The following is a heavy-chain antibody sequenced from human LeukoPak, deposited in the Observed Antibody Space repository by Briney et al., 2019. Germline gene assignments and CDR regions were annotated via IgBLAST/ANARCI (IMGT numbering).Heavy chain of an antibody. CDR1: GFTFSSYS. V-gene: IGHV3-48*01. D-gene: IGHD4-4*01. Sequence: GGSLRLSCAASGFTFSSYSMNWVRQAPGKGLEWVSYISSSSSTIYYADSVKGRFTISRDNSKNTLYLQMNSLRAEDTAVYYCAKWTAVTPHDAFDIWGQGTMVTVSS. J-gene: IGHJ3*02. CDR2: ISSSSSTI. CDR3: AKWTAVTPHDAFDI.